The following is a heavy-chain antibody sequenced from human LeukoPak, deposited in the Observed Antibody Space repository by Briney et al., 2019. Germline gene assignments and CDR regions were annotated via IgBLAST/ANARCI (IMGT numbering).Heavy chain of an antibody. V-gene: IGHV3-23*01. Sequence: GGSLRLSCAASGFNFGSYSMTWVRQAPGKGLEWVSVMSADSATTFYADSVKGRFTISRDNAENSLYLQMASLRAEDTAVYYCARDVGKAYFDYWGQGTLVTVSS. D-gene: IGHD2-15*01. CDR2: MSADSATT. CDR3: ARDVGKAYFDY. CDR1: GFNFGSYS. J-gene: IGHJ4*02.